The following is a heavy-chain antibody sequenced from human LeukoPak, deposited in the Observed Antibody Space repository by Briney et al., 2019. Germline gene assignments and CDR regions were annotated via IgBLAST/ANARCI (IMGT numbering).Heavy chain of an antibody. Sequence: SETPSLTCTVSGGSISSSTYYWGWIRQPPGKGLEWIASISYSGSTYYNPSLRSRVTISVDTSKNELSLKLSSVTAADTAVYYCARAETYYYDSSGYPNWFDPWGQGTLVTVSS. CDR1: GGSISSSTYY. J-gene: IGHJ5*02. D-gene: IGHD3-22*01. CDR3: ARAETYYYDSSGYPNWFDP. CDR2: ISYSGST. V-gene: IGHV4-39*07.